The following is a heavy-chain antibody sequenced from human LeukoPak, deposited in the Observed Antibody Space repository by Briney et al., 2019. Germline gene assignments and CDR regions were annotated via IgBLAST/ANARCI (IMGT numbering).Heavy chain of an antibody. CDR1: GYTFIHYH. J-gene: IGHJ3*02. Sequence: ASVKVSCKTSGYTFIHYHINWVRQASGQSLEWMGWLNPNNGDTGYSQSQQGRVIMTSNTSTSTAYLELNSLRSEDTAVYYCTRRLIYGDDAFDIWGPGTMVTVSS. D-gene: IGHD3-3*01. V-gene: IGHV1-8*01. CDR2: LNPNNGDT. CDR3: TRRLIYGDDAFDI.